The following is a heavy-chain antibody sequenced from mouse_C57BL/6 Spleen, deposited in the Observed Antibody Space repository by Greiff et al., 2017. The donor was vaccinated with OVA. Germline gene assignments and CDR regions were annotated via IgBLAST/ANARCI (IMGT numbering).Heavy chain of an antibody. CDR3: ARTPLYYYAMDY. Sequence: EVMLVESGGGLVKPGGSLKLSCAASGFTFSDYGMHWVRQAPEKGLEWVAYISSGSSTIYYADTVKGRFTISRDNAKNTLFLQMTSLRSEDTAMYYCARTPLYYYAMDYWGQGTSVTVSS. J-gene: IGHJ4*01. CDR1: GFTFSDYG. V-gene: IGHV5-17*01. CDR2: ISSGSSTI. D-gene: IGHD6-1*01.